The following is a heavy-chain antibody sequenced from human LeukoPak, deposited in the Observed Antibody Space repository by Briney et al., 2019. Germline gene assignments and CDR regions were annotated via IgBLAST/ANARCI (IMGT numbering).Heavy chain of an antibody. V-gene: IGHV3-74*01. CDR1: GFTFSSMTYW. CDR3: ARHTTDRPNLIDH. CDR2: INYDGTST. Sequence: GRSLRLSCAASGFTFSSMTYWMHWVRQAPGKGLVWVSRINYDGTSTNYADSVKGRFTISRDNARDTLYLQMNSLRAEDTAVYYCARHTTDRPNLIDHWGQGTLVTVSS. D-gene: IGHD1-1*01. J-gene: IGHJ4*02.